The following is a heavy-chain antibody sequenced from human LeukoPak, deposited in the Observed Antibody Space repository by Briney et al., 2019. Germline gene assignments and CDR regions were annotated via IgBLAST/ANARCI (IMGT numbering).Heavy chain of an antibody. CDR3: ARAHCYDSSGYIDY. CDR2: INSVGSST. V-gene: IGHV3-74*01. CDR1: GFNFSRYW. D-gene: IGHD3-22*01. J-gene: IGHJ4*02. Sequence: PGGSLRLSCEASGFNFSRYWMHWVRQDPGKGLVWVSRINSVGSSTTYADSVKGRFTISRDNVKNTLYLQMNSLRAEDTAVYYCARAHCYDSSGYIDYWGQGTLVTVSS.